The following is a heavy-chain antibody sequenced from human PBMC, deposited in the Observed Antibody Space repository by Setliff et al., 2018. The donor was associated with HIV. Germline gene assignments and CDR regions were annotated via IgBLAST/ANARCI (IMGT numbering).Heavy chain of an antibody. CDR1: GFTFSSYS. Sequence: GGSLRLSCAASGFTFSSYSLSWVRQAPGKGLEWISYVSSSGSTTYYADSVKGRFTISRDNSKNTLYLQMNNLRADDTAVYYCAKEDTDYYYYYYMDVWGKGTTVTVSS. CDR3: AKEDTDYYYYYYMDV. J-gene: IGHJ6*03. CDR2: VSSSGSTT. V-gene: IGHV3-48*01.